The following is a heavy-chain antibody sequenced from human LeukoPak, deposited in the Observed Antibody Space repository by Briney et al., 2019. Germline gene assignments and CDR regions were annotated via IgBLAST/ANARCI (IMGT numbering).Heavy chain of an antibody. CDR2: IHPSDGDT. D-gene: IGHD6-19*01. CDR1: GDSFTSCL. V-gene: IGHV1-46*01. J-gene: IGHJ4*02. Sequence: ASVKVSCKASGDSFTSCLMHWVRQAPGQGFEWMGKIHPSDGDTRYAQRFRGRVTMTRDTSTATVYMELSGLRSEDTAVYYCARDLHSGWTWDYWGQGTLLTVSS. CDR3: ARDLHSGWTWDY.